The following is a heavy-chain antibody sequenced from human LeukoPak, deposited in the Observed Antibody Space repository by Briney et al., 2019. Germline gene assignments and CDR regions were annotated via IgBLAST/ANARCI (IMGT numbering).Heavy chain of an antibody. J-gene: IGHJ4*02. CDR2: ISSSSSYI. D-gene: IGHD1-1*01. CDR1: GFTFSSYS. V-gene: IGHV3-21*01. Sequence: GGSLRLSCAASGFTFSSYSMNWVRQAPGRGLEWVSSISSSSSYIYYADSVKGRFTISRDNAKNSLYLQMNSLRAEDTAVYYCARVQDWNGFDYWGQGTLVTVSS. CDR3: ARVQDWNGFDY.